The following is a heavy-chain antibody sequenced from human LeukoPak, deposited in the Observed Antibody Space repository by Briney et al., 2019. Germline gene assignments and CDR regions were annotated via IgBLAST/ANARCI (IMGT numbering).Heavy chain of an antibody. D-gene: IGHD5-12*01. Sequence: GESLKISCKGSGYSFPTYWIGWVRQMPGKGLEWMGIIYPNDADTRYSPSFQGQVTISADKSIRTAYLQWSSLKASDTAMYYCARRGYSGNGEFDYWGQGTLVTVSS. J-gene: IGHJ4*02. V-gene: IGHV5-51*01. CDR2: IYPNDADT. CDR1: GYSFPTYW. CDR3: ARRGYSGNGEFDY.